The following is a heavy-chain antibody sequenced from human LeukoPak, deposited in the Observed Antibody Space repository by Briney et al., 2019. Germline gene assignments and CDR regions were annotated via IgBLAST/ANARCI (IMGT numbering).Heavy chain of an antibody. CDR3: TRHTSPTFDY. CDR2: INPRTGDR. D-gene: IGHD2-2*01. CDR1: GYTFTSHD. Sequence: ASVKVSCKASGYTFTSHDINWVRQASGQGPEWMGWINPRTGDRGYAQKFQGRVTITRSTSMNTAYMELSSLRSEDTAVYSCTRHTSPTFDYWGQGTLVTVSS. J-gene: IGHJ4*02. V-gene: IGHV1-8*01.